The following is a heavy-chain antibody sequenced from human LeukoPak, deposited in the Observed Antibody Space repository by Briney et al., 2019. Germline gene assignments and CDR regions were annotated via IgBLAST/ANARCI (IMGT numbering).Heavy chain of an antibody. CDR1: GGSISSGGYY. V-gene: IGHV4-31*03. CDR2: IYYSGST. Sequence: PSQTLSLTCTVPGGSISSGGYYWSWIRQHPGKGLEWIGYIYYSGSTYYNPSLKSRVTISVDTSKNQFSLKLSSVTAADTAVYYCAGTTYYYDSSGSDPNYWGQGTLVTVSS. J-gene: IGHJ4*02. CDR3: AGTTYYYDSSGSDPNY. D-gene: IGHD3-22*01.